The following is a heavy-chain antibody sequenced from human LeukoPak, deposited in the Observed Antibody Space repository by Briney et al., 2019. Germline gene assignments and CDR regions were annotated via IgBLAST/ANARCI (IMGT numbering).Heavy chain of an antibody. V-gene: IGHV3-30-3*01. CDR2: ISYDGSNK. Sequence: GGSLRLSCAASGFTFSSYAMHWVRQAPGKGLEWVAVISYDGSNKYYADSVKGRFTISRDNSKNTLYLQMNSLRAEDTAVYYCARAKVRSSGWLDAFDIWGQGTMVTVPS. CDR3: ARAKVRSSGWLDAFDI. CDR1: GFTFSSYA. D-gene: IGHD6-19*01. J-gene: IGHJ3*02.